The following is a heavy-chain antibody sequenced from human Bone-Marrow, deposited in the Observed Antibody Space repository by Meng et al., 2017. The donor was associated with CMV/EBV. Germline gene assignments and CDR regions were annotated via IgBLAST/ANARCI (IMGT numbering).Heavy chain of an antibody. D-gene: IGHD2-2*01. V-gene: IGHV3-43*01. CDR1: GFTFDDYT. Sequence: GESLKVSCAASGFTFDDYTMHWVRQAPGKGLEWVSLISWDGGSTYYADSVKGRFTISRDNSKNSLYLQMNSLRTEDTALYYCANDSGCSTTSCYHGKDVGTQGTTVTVSS. J-gene: IGHJ6*01. CDR3: ANDSGCSTTSCYHGKDV. CDR2: ISWDGGST.